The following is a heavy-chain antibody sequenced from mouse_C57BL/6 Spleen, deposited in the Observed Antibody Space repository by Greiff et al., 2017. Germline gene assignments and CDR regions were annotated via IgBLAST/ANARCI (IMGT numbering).Heavy chain of an antibody. V-gene: IGHV1-82*01. CDR1: GYAFSSSW. D-gene: IGHD1-1*01. Sequence: QVQLQQSGPELVKPGASVKISCKASGYAFSSSWMNWVKQRPGKGLEWIGRIYPGDGDTNYNGKFKGKATLTADKSSSTAYMQLSILTSEDSAVYFCARYYYGSSYEYFDVWGTGTTVTVSS. J-gene: IGHJ1*03. CDR2: IYPGDGDT. CDR3: ARYYYGSSYEYFDV.